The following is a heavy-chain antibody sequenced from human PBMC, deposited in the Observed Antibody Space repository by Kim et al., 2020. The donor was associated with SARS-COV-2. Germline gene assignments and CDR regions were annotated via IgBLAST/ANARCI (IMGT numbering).Heavy chain of an antibody. CDR1: GFTFSSYS. CDR2: ISSSSSTI. V-gene: IGHV3-48*02. J-gene: IGHJ6*02. CDR3: ARDRIVAALGPDYYYYGMDV. Sequence: GGSLRLSCAASGFTFSSYSMNWVRQAPGKGLEWVSYISSSSSTIYYADSVKGRFTISRDNAKNSLYLQMNSLRDEDTAVYYCARDRIVAALGPDYYYYGMDVWGQGTTVTVSS. D-gene: IGHD6-13*01.